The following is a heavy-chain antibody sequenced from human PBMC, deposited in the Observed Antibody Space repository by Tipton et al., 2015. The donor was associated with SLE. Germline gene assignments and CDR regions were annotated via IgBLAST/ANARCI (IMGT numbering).Heavy chain of an antibody. CDR3: AKEFRGIAVPLGYFDL. CDR2: INWNSGSM. CDR1: GFRFDDYA. D-gene: IGHD6-19*01. V-gene: IGHV3-9*01. Sequence: SLRLSCAASGFRFDDYAMHWVRQAPGKGLEWVSGINWNSGSMGYADSVNGRFTISRDNSKNTLYLQMNSLRAEDTAVYYCAKEFRGIAVPLGYFDLWGRGTLVTVSS. J-gene: IGHJ2*01.